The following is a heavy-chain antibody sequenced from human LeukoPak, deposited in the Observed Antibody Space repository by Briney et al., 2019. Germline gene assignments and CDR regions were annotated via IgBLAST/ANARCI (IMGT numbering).Heavy chain of an antibody. CDR3: ARDGYSNFDY. CDR1: GGSISSGSYY. CDR2: ISASGST. D-gene: IGHD4-23*01. V-gene: IGHV4-61*02. Sequence: SQTLSLTWTVSGGSISSGSYYWSWIRQPAGKGLEWIGRISASGSTNYNPSLKSRVTISLDTSKNRFSLKLTSVTAADTAVYYCARDGYSNFDYWGQGTLVTVSS. J-gene: IGHJ4*02.